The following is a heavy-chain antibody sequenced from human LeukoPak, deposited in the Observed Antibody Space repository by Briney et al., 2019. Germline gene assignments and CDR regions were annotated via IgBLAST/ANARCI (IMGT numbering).Heavy chain of an antibody. CDR1: GYIFTNYY. CDR3: ARDRLEGAFDI. V-gene: IGHV1-46*01. D-gene: IGHD4-11*01. J-gene: IGHJ3*02. CDR2: INPSDGST. Sequence: ASVKVSCKASGYIFTNYYMHWVRQAPGQGLEWMGIINPSDGSTSYAQKFQGRVTMTRDMSTSTVYMELSSLRSEDTAVYYCARDRLEGAFDIWGQGTMVTVSS.